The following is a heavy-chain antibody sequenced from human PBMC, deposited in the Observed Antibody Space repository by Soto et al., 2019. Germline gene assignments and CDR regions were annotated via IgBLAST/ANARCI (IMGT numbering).Heavy chain of an antibody. Sequence: PGESLKISCKGSGYSFTSYWIGWVRQMPGKGLEWMGIIYPGDSDTRYSPSFQGQVTISADKSISTAYLQWSSLKASDTAMYYCARVSEGLRSPNYFDYWGQGTLVTVSS. CDR3: ARVSEGLRSPNYFDY. CDR2: IYPGDSDT. CDR1: GYSFTSYW. V-gene: IGHV5-51*01. D-gene: IGHD3-10*01. J-gene: IGHJ4*02.